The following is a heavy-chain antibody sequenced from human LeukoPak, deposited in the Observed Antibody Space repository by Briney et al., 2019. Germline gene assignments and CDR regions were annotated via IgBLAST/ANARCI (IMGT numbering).Heavy chain of an antibody. J-gene: IGHJ4*02. Sequence: GGSLRLSCAASGFILSSYSMNWVRQAPGKGLEWVSSISSSSSYIYYADSVKGRFTISRDNAKNSLYLQMNSLRAEDMAVYYCARGGSSWYYFDYWGQGTLVTVSS. CDR3: ARGGSSWYYFDY. D-gene: IGHD6-13*01. CDR1: GFILSSYS. V-gene: IGHV3-21*01. CDR2: ISSSSSYI.